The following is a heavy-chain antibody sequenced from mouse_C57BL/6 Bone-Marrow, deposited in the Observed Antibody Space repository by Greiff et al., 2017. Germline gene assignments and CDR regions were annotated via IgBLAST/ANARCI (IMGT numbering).Heavy chain of an antibody. Sequence: VQLQQSGAELVKPGASVKLSCTASGFNIKDYYMHWVKQRTEQGLEWIGRIDPEDGETKYAQKFQGKATITADTSSNTAYLQLSSLTSEDTAVYYCAIPAKRYCAMDYWGQGTSVTVSS. J-gene: IGHJ4*01. CDR1: GFNIKDYY. CDR2: IDPEDGET. CDR3: AIPAKRYCAMDY. V-gene: IGHV14-2*01.